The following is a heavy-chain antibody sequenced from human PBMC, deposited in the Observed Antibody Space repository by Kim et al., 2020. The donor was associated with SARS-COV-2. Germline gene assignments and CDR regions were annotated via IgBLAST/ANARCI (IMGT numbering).Heavy chain of an antibody. CDR2: T. V-gene: IGHV1-46*01. D-gene: IGHD3-22*01. CDR3: ARDHSSGYFET. J-gene: IGHJ5*02. Sequence: TRYAQKVQGRVTMTRDTSTSTVYMELSSLRSEDTAVYYCARDHSSGYFETWGQGTLVTVSS.